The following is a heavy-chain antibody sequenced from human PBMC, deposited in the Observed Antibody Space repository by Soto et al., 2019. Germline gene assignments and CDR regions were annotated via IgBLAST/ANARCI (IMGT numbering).Heavy chain of an antibody. J-gene: IGHJ6*02. Sequence: QVQLVQSGAEVKKPGASVKVSCKASGYTFTNYYIHWVRQAPGQGLEWMGWIDGDSGDTKDAQKFQGWVTMTRGPSFNTAYMELSRLTSDDTAVYYCARTPNNGRAGVYGMDVWGQGTTVTVSS. CDR2: IDGDSGDT. CDR1: GYTFTNYY. V-gene: IGHV1-2*04. CDR3: ARTPNNGRAGVYGMDV. D-gene: IGHD2-8*01.